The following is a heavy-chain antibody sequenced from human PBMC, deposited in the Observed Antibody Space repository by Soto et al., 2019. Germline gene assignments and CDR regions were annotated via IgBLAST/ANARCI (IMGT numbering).Heavy chain of an antibody. V-gene: IGHV3-23*01. CDR3: AKDFTPDSRWDIDY. CDR2: IYGNGGST. J-gene: IGHJ4*02. D-gene: IGHD1-26*01. Sequence: EVQLLESGGGLVQPAGSLRLSCAASGFTFSIYTMSWFRQAPGKGLEWVSSIYGNGGSTFYSASVKGRFTISRDNSGNTVYLQMSSLRAEDTAIYYCAKDFTPDSRWDIDYWGQGSLVTVSS. CDR1: GFTFSIYT.